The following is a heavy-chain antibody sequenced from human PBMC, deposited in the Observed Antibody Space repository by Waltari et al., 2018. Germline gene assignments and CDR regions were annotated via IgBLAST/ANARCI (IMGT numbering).Heavy chain of an antibody. Sequence: EVQLVESGGDLVKPGGSLRLSCAASGFTFSSYRMNWVRQVPGKGLECVSFISSGGSNIYYADSVKGRFTISRDNAKNSLYLQMNSLRVDDTAVYYCARIDGYNPDYWGQGTLVTVSS. CDR1: GFTFSSYR. D-gene: IGHD5-18*01. CDR2: ISSGGSNI. J-gene: IGHJ4*02. CDR3: ARIDGYNPDY. V-gene: IGHV3-21*01.